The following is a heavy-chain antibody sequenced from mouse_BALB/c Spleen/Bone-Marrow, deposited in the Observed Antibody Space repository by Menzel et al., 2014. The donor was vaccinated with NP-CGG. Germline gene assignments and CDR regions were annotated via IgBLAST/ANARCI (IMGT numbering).Heavy chain of an antibody. CDR1: GFTFSDYY. J-gene: IGHJ4*01. CDR3: TRQLAYAMDY. Sequence: EVMLVESGGGLVQPGGSLKLSCATSGFTFSDYYMYWVRQTPEKSLEWVAYITKGGGSTYYPDIVKGRFTISRDNAKNPQYLQMSRLKSEDTAMYYCTRQLAYAMDYWGQGTSVTVSS. V-gene: IGHV5-12*02. D-gene: IGHD4-1*01. CDR2: ITKGGGST.